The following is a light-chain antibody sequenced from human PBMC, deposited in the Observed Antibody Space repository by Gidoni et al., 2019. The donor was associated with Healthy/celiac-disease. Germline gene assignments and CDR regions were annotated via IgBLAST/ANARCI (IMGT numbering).Light chain of an antibody. J-gene: IGKJ2*01. V-gene: IGKV1-39*01. CDR2: AAS. Sequence: DIQMTQSPSSLSASVGDRVTINCRASQSISSYLNWYQQKPGKAPKLLIYAASSLQSGVPSRFSGSGSGTDFTLTISSLQPEDFATYYCQQSYSTLVTFGQGTKLEIK. CDR1: QSISSY. CDR3: QQSYSTLVT.